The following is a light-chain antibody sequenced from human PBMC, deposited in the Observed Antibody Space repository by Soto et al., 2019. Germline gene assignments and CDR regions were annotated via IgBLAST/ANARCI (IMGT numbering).Light chain of an antibody. CDR2: ATS. V-gene: IGKV3-20*01. CDR1: HSVSTNY. Sequence: EVVLTQTPGTLSFSPGERATLSCRASHSVSTNYLAWYQQKPGQAPRLLIHATSTRATGIPDRFSGSGSGTDFTLTISRLEPEDFAVYYCLQFGHSPRTFGQGTRVEIK. CDR3: LQFGHSPRT. J-gene: IGKJ1*01.